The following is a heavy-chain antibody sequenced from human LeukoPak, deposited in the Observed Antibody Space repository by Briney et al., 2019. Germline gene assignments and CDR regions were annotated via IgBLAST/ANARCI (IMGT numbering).Heavy chain of an antibody. Sequence: GGSLRLSCAVSGFTFSSYWMSWVRQAPGKGLEWVANIKEDGTEKYYQDSVKCRFTISRDNAKNSLYLQMNSLRAEDTAVYYCAREVVLSTSAWFEYWGRGTLVTVSS. CDR3: AREVVLSTSAWFEY. CDR1: GFTFSSYW. CDR2: IKEDGTEK. V-gene: IGHV3-7*01. D-gene: IGHD3-22*01. J-gene: IGHJ4*02.